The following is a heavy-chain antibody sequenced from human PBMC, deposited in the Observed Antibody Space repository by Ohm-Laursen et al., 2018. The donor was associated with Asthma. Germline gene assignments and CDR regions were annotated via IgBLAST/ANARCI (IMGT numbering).Heavy chain of an antibody. D-gene: IGHD6-19*01. J-gene: IGHJ4*02. CDR1: GGSINSRSYY. Sequence: SETLSLTCSVSGGSINSRSYYWGWIRHSPGKGLEWIGSVDSSGTTYSNPSLKSRVSISVDTSKTQFSLKLSSVTAEDTAMYYCARHVMGKGLAVAGTYWGYYFDYWGQGTLVTVSS. CDR3: ARHVMGKGLAVAGTYWGYYFDY. CDR2: VDSSGTT. V-gene: IGHV4-39*01.